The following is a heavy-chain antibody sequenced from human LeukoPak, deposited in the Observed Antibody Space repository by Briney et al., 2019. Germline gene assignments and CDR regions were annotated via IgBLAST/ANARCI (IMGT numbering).Heavy chain of an antibody. J-gene: IGHJ4*02. V-gene: IGHV1-69*05. CDR1: GGTFSSYA. D-gene: IGHD3-22*01. CDR3: ASNYYDSSGYYPHFDY. CDR2: IIPIFGTA. Sequence: ASVKDSCKASGGTFSSYAISWVRQAPGQGLEWMGGIIPIFGTANYAQKFQGRVTITTDESTSTAYMELSSLRSELTAVYYCASNYYDSSGYYPHFDYWGQGTLVTVSS.